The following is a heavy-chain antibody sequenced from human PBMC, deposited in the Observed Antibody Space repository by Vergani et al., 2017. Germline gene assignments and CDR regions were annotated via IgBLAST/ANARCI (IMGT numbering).Heavy chain of an antibody. D-gene: IGHD3-10*01. V-gene: IGHV3-20*04. CDR3: TTAWGLYYLHGEYFQY. J-gene: IGHJ1*01. CDR1: GFTFNDYG. CDR2: ISYNGDRA. Sequence: EVQLVESGGSLVRPGGSLRLSCAVSGFTFNDYGMTWVRQTPGKGLEWVSSISYNGDRATYRDSVKGRFTISRDNSKNTLFLQMNSLKDEDTAVYYCTTAWGLYYLHGEYFQYWGRGTLVSVSS.